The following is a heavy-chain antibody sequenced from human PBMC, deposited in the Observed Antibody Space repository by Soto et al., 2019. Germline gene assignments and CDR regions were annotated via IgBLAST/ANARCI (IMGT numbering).Heavy chain of an antibody. CDR2: IYYSGST. Sequence: SETLSLTCTVSGGSISSGDYYWSWIRQPPGKGLEWIGYIYYSGSTYYNPSLKSRVTISVDTSKNQFSLKLSSVTAADTAVYYCARVWSSGYEVTVYHFDYWGQGTLVT. CDR3: ARVWSSGYEVTVYHFDY. D-gene: IGHD5-12*01. J-gene: IGHJ4*02. V-gene: IGHV4-30-4*01. CDR1: GGSISSGDYY.